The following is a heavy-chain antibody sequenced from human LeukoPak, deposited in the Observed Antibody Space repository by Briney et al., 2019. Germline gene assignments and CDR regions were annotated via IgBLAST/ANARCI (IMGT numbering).Heavy chain of an antibody. J-gene: IGHJ4*02. CDR1: GGSFSGYY. Sequence: SETLSLTCAVYGGSFSGYYWSCIRQPPGKGLEWSGEIKHSGSTNYNPSLRSRVTISVDTSKNQFSLKLSSVTAADTAVYYCARGRDPGIAAAGTLLPFAYWGQGTLVTVSS. D-gene: IGHD6-13*01. CDR2: IKHSGST. CDR3: ARGRDPGIAAAGTLLPFAY. V-gene: IGHV4-34*01.